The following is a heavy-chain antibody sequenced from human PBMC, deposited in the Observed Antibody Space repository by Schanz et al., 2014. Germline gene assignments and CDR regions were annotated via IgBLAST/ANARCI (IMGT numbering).Heavy chain of an antibody. J-gene: IGHJ4*02. Sequence: QVQLVQSGAEVRKPGASVKVSCKASGYDFHIYAYSWVRQAPGQGLEWMGWISAYNGNTNYAQKLQGRVTMTADTSTSTAYMDLRSLRSDDTAVYYCARDQSPYTNSSDVRYFDYWGQGSLVTVSS. D-gene: IGHD6-6*01. V-gene: IGHV1-18*01. CDR3: ARDQSPYTNSSDVRYFDY. CDR2: ISAYNGNT. CDR1: GYDFHIYA.